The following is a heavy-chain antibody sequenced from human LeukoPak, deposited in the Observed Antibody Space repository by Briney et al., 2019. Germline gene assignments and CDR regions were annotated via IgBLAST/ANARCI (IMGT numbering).Heavy chain of an antibody. CDR2: ISSSSYI. D-gene: IGHD3-10*01. V-gene: IGHV3-21*01. Sequence: GGSLRLSCAASGFTFSSYSMNWVRQAPGKGLEWVSSISSSSYIYYADSVKGRFTISRDNAKNSLYLQMNSLRAEDTAVYYCARDGRGVTNAFDIWGQGTMVTVSS. CDR3: ARDGRGVTNAFDI. CDR1: GFTFSSYS. J-gene: IGHJ3*02.